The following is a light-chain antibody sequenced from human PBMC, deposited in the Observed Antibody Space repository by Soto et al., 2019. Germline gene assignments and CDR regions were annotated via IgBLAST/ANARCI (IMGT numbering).Light chain of an antibody. V-gene: IGKV1-17*01. CDR1: QGITID. J-gene: IGKJ1*01. Sequence: DIQMTPSPSSLSASVGDRVTITCRASQGITIDLGWYQQEPGKAPKRLIYTASTLESGVPSRFSGRGSGTEFTLTINSLQPEDFATYYCLQQRSYPRTFGQGTKVDIK. CDR2: TAS. CDR3: LQQRSYPRT.